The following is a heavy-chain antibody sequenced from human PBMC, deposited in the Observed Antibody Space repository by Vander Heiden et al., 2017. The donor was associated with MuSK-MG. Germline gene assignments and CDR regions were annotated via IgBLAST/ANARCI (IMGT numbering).Heavy chain of an antibody. CDR1: GFTLSSYG. D-gene: IGHD1-1*01. J-gene: IGHJ4*02. CDR2: IWYDGYIK. Sequence: QVQLVESGGGVVQPGKSLRLSCAASGFTLSSYGMHWVRQAPGKGLEWVAVIWYDGYIKYYADSVKGRFTISRDNSKNTLYLQMKSLRAEDTAVYYCARWEYKYQGFDYWGQGTLVTVSS. V-gene: IGHV3-33*01. CDR3: ARWEYKYQGFDY.